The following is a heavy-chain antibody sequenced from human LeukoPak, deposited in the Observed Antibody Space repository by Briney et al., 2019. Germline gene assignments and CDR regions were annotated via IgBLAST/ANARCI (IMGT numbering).Heavy chain of an antibody. CDR2: ISGSGGST. V-gene: IGHV3-23*01. CDR3: AKDGGYYLSMLDY. Sequence: PGGTLRLSCAASGFTFSSYGMSWVRQAPGKGLEWVSAISGSGGSTYYADSVKGRFTISRDNSKNTLYLQMNSLRAEDTAVYYCAKDGGYYLSMLDYWGQGTLVTVSS. J-gene: IGHJ4*02. CDR1: GFTFSSYG. D-gene: IGHD3-22*01.